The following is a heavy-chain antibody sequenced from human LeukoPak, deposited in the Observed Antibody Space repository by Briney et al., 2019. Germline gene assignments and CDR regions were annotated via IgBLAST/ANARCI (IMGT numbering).Heavy chain of an antibody. CDR3: ARSEGYCSGGSCSYYYMDV. D-gene: IGHD2-15*01. CDR1: GGSISSYY. CDR2: IYYSGST. V-gene: IGHV4-59*01. Sequence: SETLSLTCTVSGGSISSYYWSWIRQPPGKGLEWIGYIYYSGSTNYNPSLKSRVTISVDTSKNQFSLKPSSVTAADTAVYYCARSEGYCSGGSCSYYYMDVWGKGTTVTVSS. J-gene: IGHJ6*03.